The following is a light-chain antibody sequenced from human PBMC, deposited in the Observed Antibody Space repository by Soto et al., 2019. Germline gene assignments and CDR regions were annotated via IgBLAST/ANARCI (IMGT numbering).Light chain of an antibody. CDR3: QQRSNWPLLT. CDR2: DAS. CDR1: QSVSSY. V-gene: IGKV3-11*01. J-gene: IGKJ4*01. Sequence: EIVLTQSPATLSLSPGERATLSCRASQSVSSYLAWYQQKPGQAPRLLIYDASNRATGIPARFSGSGPGTDFTLPISSLEPEDFAVYYCQQRSNWPLLTFGGGTKVEIK.